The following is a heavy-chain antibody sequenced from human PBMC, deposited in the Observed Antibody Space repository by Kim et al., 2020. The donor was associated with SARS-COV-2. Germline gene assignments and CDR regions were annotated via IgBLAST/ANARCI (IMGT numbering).Heavy chain of an antibody. CDR2: IRSKAYGGTT. CDR1: GFTFGDYA. V-gene: IGHV3-49*04. Sequence: GGSLRLSCTASGFTFGDYAMSWVRQAPGKGLEWVGFIRSKAYGGTTEYAASVKGRFTISRDDSKSIAYLQMNSLKTEDIAVYYCTRDFHPNYYDSSGYYSLYYYYGMDVCGQGTTVTVSS. D-gene: IGHD3-22*01. CDR3: TRDFHPNYYDSSGYYSLYYYYGMDV. J-gene: IGHJ6*02.